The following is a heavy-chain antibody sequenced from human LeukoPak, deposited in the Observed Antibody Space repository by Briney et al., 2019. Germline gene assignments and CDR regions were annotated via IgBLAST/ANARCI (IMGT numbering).Heavy chain of an antibody. J-gene: IGHJ4*02. CDR2: FNPEDGET. CDR1: GYIFTELS. Sequence: EASVTVSCKVSGYIFTELSMHWVRQAPGKGREWMGGFNPEDGETFYAQKFQGRVTMTEDTSTDTAYMELSSLRSEDTAVYYCASYLAAPHTYFDYWGQGTLVTVSS. CDR3: ASYLAAPHTYFDY. V-gene: IGHV1-24*01. D-gene: IGHD6-13*01.